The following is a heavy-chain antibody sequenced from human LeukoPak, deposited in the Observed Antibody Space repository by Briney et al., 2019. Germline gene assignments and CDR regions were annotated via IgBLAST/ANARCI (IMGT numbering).Heavy chain of an antibody. V-gene: IGHV1-2*06. Sequence: ASVKVSCKASGYTFTGYYMHWVRQAPGQGLEWMGRINPNSGGTNYAQKFQGRVTMTRDTSISTVYMELSRLRSDDTAVYYCARVYYYGSGSYYNVNPYYFDYWGQGTLVTVSS. D-gene: IGHD3-10*01. CDR3: ARVYYYGSGSYYNVNPYYFDY. CDR1: GYTFTGYY. CDR2: INPNSGGT. J-gene: IGHJ4*02.